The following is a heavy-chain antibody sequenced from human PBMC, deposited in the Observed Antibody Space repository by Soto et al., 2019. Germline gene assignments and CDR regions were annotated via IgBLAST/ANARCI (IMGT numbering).Heavy chain of an antibody. Sequence: QVQLQESGPGLVKPSQTLSLTCNVSGGSISRGDYYWSWLRQPPGKGLEWIGYIYYRAMPYYNPYLKSRVSISVDTSKNQFSLKMTSVTAAEPAVYYCARGSALLFYHLDYRGQGTPVTVSS. D-gene: IGHD2-2*01. CDR3: ARGSALLFYHLDY. CDR2: IYYRAMP. J-gene: IGHJ4*02. V-gene: IGHV4-30-4*01. CDR1: GGSISRGDYY.